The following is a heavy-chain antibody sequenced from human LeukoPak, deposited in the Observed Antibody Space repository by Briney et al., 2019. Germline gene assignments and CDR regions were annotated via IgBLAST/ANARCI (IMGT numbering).Heavy chain of an antibody. CDR1: GYRFTSYW. CDR3: ARVGYCSSTSCYENGFYYYYMDV. D-gene: IGHD2-2*01. V-gene: IGHV5-51*01. Sequence: GESLKISCKGSGYRFTSYWIGWVRQMPGKGLEWMGIIYPGDSDTRYSPSFQGQITISVDKSISTAYVQWSSLKASDTAMYYCARVGYCSSTSCYENGFYYYYMDVWGKGTTVTISS. J-gene: IGHJ6*03. CDR2: IYPGDSDT.